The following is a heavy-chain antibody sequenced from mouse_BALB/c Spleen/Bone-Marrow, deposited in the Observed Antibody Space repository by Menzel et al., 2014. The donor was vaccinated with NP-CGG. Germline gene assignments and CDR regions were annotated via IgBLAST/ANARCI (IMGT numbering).Heavy chain of an antibody. Sequence: EVMLVESGGGLVQPGGSRKLSCAASGFTFXSFGMHWVRQAPEKGLEWVAYISSGSSTIYYADTVMGRFTISRDNPKNTLFLQMTSLRSEDTAMYYCARSGCSSGYFDYWGQGTTLTVSS. CDR3: ARSGCSSGYFDY. D-gene: IGHD1-1*01. J-gene: IGHJ2*01. CDR2: ISSGSSTI. V-gene: IGHV5-17*02. CDR1: GFTFXSFG.